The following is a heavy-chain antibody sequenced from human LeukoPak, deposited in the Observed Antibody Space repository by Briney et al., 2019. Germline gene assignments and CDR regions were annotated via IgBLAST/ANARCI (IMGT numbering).Heavy chain of an antibody. D-gene: IGHD6-6*01. J-gene: IGHJ4*02. V-gene: IGHV1-2*06. CDR2: INPNSGGT. Sequence: GASVKVSCKASGYTFTGYYMHWVRQAPGQGLEWMGRINPNSGGTNYAQKFQGRVTMTRDTSISTAYMELSRLRSDDTAVYHCARAPEYSSSYLIDYWGQGTLVTVSS. CDR3: ARAPEYSSSYLIDY. CDR1: GYTFTGYY.